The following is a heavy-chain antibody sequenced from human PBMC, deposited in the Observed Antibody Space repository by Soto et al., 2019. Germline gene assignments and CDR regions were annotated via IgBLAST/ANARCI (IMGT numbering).Heavy chain of an antibody. CDR1: GGSISSGGYY. Sequence: PSETLSLTCTVSGGSISSGGYYWSWIRQHPGKGLEWIGYIYYSGSTYYNPSLKSRVTISVDTSKNQFSLKLSSVTAADTAVYYCARVCSTSCYGLMDVWGQGTTVTVSS. V-gene: IGHV4-31*03. D-gene: IGHD2-2*01. CDR2: IYYSGST. CDR3: ARVCSTSCYGLMDV. J-gene: IGHJ6*02.